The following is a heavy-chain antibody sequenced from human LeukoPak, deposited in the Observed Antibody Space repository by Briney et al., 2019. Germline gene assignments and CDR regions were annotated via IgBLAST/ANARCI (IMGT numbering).Heavy chain of an antibody. CDR2: IYHSGST. CDR3: ARKYCSSTSCYKPFDY. J-gene: IGHJ4*02. V-gene: IGHV4-38-2*02. CDR1: GYSISSGYY. D-gene: IGHD2-2*02. Sequence: SETLSLTCTVSGYSISSGYYWGWIRQPPGKELEWIGSIYHSGSTYYNPSLKSRVTISVDTSKNQFSLKLSSVTAADTAVYYCARKYCSSTSCYKPFDYWGQGTLVTVSS.